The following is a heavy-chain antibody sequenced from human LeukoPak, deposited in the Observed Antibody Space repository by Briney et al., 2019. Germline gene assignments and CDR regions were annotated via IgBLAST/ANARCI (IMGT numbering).Heavy chain of an antibody. CDR2: INHSGST. J-gene: IGHJ4*02. CDR1: GGSFSGFY. CDR3: ARVPYYRRGFDY. V-gene: IGHV4-34*01. Sequence: SETLSLTCAVYGGSFSGFYWNWIRQPPGKGLEWIGEINHSGSTNYNPSLKSRLTISVDTSKNQFSLKLSSVTAADTAVYYCARVPYYRRGFDYWGQGTLVTVSS. D-gene: IGHD3-10*01.